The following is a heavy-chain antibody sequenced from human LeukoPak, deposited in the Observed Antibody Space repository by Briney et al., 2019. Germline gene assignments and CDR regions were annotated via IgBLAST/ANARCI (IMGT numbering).Heavy chain of an antibody. V-gene: IGHV3-21*01. CDR1: GFTFSSYS. D-gene: IGHD4-23*01. CDR3: AREVYGGNSDGTFDY. Sequence: PGGSLRLSCAASGFTFSSYSMNWVRQAPGKGREWVSSISGSSSYIYYADSVKGRFTISRDNAKNSLYLQMNSLRAEDTAVYYCAREVYGGNSDGTFDYWGQGTLVTVSS. J-gene: IGHJ4*02. CDR2: ISGSSSYI.